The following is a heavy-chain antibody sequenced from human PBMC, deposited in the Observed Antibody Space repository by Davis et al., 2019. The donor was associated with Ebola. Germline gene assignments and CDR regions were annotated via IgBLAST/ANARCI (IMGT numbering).Heavy chain of an antibody. CDR1: GGTFSSYT. CDR3: AREGCSNGVCHDFDY. J-gene: IGHJ4*02. CDR2: INPNSGGT. Sequence: ASVKVSCKASGGTFSSYTISWVRQAPGQGLEWMGRINPNSGGTNYAPNFQGRVTMTRDTSMNTAYMELSRLRSDDTAVYYCAREGCSNGVCHDFDYWGQGTLVTVSS. V-gene: IGHV1-2*06. D-gene: IGHD2-8*01.